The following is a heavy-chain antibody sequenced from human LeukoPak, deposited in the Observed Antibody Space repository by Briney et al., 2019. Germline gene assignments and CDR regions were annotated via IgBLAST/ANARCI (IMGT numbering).Heavy chain of an antibody. CDR3: ARGGYDILTGYYPFDY. CDR1: GGSISSGGYS. D-gene: IGHD3-9*01. Sequence: SQTLSLTCAVSGGSISSGGYSWSWIRQPPGKGLEWIGYIYHSGSTYYNPSLKSRDTISVDRSKNQFSLKLSSVTAADTAVYYCARGGYDILTGYYPFDYWGQGTLVTVSS. J-gene: IGHJ4*02. CDR2: IYHSGST. V-gene: IGHV4-30-2*01.